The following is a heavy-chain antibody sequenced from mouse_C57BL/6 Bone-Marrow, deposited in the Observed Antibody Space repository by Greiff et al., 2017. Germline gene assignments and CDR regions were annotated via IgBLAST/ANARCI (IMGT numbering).Heavy chain of an antibody. CDR3: GSDEAYSG. CDR1: GFSLTSYG. Sequence: VKLMESGPGLVAPSQSLSITCTVSGFSLTSYGVDWVRQSPGKGLEWLGVIWGVGSTNYNSALKYRLSISKDNSKSQVILEKTSLQSDDTALYYSGSDEAYSGWGQGTTLTVSS. D-gene: IGHD6-5*01. J-gene: IGHJ2*01. V-gene: IGHV2-6*01. CDR2: IWGVGST.